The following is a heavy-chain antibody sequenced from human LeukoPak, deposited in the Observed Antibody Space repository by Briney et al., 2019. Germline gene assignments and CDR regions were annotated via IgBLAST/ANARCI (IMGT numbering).Heavy chain of an antibody. CDR3: ARGSWGYCSGGSCYEYWFDP. V-gene: IGHV1-2*02. Sequence: ASVKVSCKASGYTFTGYYMRRVRQAPGQGLEWMGWINPNSGGTNYAQKFQGRVTMTRDTSISTAYMELSRLRSGDTAVYYCARGSWGYCSGGSCYEYWFDPWGQGTLVTVSS. D-gene: IGHD2-15*01. CDR2: INPNSGGT. J-gene: IGHJ5*02. CDR1: GYTFTGYY.